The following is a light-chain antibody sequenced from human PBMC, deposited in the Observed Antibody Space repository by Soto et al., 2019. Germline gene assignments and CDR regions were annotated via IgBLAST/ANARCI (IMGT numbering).Light chain of an antibody. CDR2: SAS. CDR1: QDVITY. V-gene: IGKV1-27*01. Sequence: DIQMTQSPSSLSASVGDRVTLTCRASQDVITYLAWYQQKPGKVPKLLIYSASTLQPGVPSRFSGGASGTDFTLTISSLQPEDAATYYCKKYNSFPFTFGPGTKVDI. J-gene: IGKJ3*01. CDR3: KKYNSFPFT.